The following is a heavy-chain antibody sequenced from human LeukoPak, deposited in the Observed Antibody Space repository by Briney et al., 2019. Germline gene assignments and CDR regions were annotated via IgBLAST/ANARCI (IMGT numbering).Heavy chain of an antibody. V-gene: IGHV3-13*01. Sequence: GGSLRLSCAASGFTFSSYDMHWVRQATGKGLEWVSAIGTAGDTHYPGSVKGRFTISRENAKNSLYLQMNSLRAGDTAVYYCARARGTSALDIWGQGTMVTVSS. CDR1: GFTFSSYD. CDR2: IGTAGDT. D-gene: IGHD1-1*01. CDR3: ARARGTSALDI. J-gene: IGHJ3*02.